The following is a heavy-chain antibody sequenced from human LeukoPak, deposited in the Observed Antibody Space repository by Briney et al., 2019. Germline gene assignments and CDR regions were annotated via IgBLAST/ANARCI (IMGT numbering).Heavy chain of an antibody. CDR1: GYTFTSYD. J-gene: IGHJ4*02. CDR3: ARVKYSSSSPLAY. V-gene: IGHV1-8*03. CDR2: MNPNSGNT. Sequence: ASVKVSCKASGYTFTSYDINWVRQATGQGLEWMGWMNPNSGNTGYAQKFQGRVTITRNTSISTAYMELSSLRSEDTAVYYCARVKYSSSSPLAYWGQGTLVTVSS. D-gene: IGHD6-6*01.